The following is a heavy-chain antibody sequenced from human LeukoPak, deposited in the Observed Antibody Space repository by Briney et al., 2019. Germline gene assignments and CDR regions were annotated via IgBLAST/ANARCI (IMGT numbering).Heavy chain of an antibody. Sequence: GGSLRLSCAASGFTFSSYGMHWVRQAPGKGLEWVAFIRYDGSNKYYADSVKGRFTISRDNSKYTLYLQMNSLRAEDTAVYYCAKFRRYCSGGSCHPNAFDIWGQGTMVTVSS. V-gene: IGHV3-30*02. CDR3: AKFRRYCSGGSCHPNAFDI. J-gene: IGHJ3*02. D-gene: IGHD2-15*01. CDR1: GFTFSSYG. CDR2: IRYDGSNK.